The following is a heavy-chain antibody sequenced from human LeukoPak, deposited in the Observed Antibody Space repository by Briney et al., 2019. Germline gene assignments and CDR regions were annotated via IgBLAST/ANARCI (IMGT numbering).Heavy chain of an antibody. CDR3: ARVSGYCSSTSCYGVYYYYYYMDV. J-gene: IGHJ6*03. D-gene: IGHD2-2*01. Sequence: SETLSLTCTVSGGSISSYYWSWIRQPPGKGLEWIGYIYYSGSTNYNPSLKSRVTISVDTSKNQFSLKLSSVTAADTAVYYCARVSGYCSSTSCYGVYYYYYYMDVWGKGTTVTISS. CDR1: GGSISSYY. CDR2: IYYSGST. V-gene: IGHV4-59*01.